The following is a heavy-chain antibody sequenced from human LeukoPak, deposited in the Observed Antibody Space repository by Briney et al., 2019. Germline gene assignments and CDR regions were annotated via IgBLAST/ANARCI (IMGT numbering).Heavy chain of an antibody. Sequence: SKTLSLTCTVSGGSISSGSYYWSWIRQPAGKGLEWIGRIYTSGSTNYNPSLKSRVTISVDTSKNQFSLKLSSVTAADTAVYYCARGRGSYYPPRYYYYMDVWGKGTTATVSS. J-gene: IGHJ6*03. CDR1: GGSISSGSYY. CDR2: IYTSGST. V-gene: IGHV4-61*02. CDR3: ARGRGSYYPPRYYYYMDV. D-gene: IGHD1-26*01.